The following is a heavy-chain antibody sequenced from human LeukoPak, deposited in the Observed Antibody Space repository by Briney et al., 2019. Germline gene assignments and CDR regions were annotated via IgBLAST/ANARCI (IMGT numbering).Heavy chain of an antibody. CDR2: MYYSGIT. V-gene: IGHV4-39*07. CDR3: ARGGTVGALDWFDP. D-gene: IGHD1-1*01. J-gene: IGHJ5*02. Sequence: SETLSLTCTVSGDSISSSSYYWGWIRQPPGKGLEWIGSMYYSGITYYNPSLKSRVTISVDTSKNQFSLKLSSVTAADTAVYYCARGGTVGALDWFDPWGQGTLVTVSS. CDR1: GDSISSSSYY.